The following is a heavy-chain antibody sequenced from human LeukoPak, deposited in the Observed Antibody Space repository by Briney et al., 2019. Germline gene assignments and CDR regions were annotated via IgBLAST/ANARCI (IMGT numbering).Heavy chain of an antibody. D-gene: IGHD6-19*01. CDR1: GGSVTSFY. Sequence: SETLSLTCTVSGGSVTSFYWSWIRQPPGKGLKWIGYIYNSENTKYNSSLESRVTMSVDTSKNQLFLKLSSVTAADTAVYYCARFHSGPSGWYVLWYFDLWGRGTLVTVSS. CDR2: IYNSENT. V-gene: IGHV4-4*09. CDR3: ARFHSGPSGWYVLWYFDL. J-gene: IGHJ2*01.